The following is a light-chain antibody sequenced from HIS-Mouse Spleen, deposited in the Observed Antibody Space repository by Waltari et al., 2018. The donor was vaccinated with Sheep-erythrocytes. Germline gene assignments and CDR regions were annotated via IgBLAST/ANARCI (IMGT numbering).Light chain of an antibody. CDR3: QTWGTGIVV. Sequence: QLVLTQSPPASASLGASVKLTCTLSSGPSSYAIAWHPQQPEKGPRYLMKLNSDGSHSKGDGIPDRFSGSSSGAERYLTISSLQSEDEADYYCQTWGTGIVVFGGGTKLTVL. CDR1: SGPSSYA. CDR2: LNSDGSH. J-gene: IGLJ2*01. V-gene: IGLV4-69*01.